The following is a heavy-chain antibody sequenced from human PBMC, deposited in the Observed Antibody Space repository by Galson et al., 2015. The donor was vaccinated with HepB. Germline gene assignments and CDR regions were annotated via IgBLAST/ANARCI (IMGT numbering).Heavy chain of an antibody. CDR2: IDPSDSYT. J-gene: IGHJ6*02. CDR3: ARRSLGDGYHSQYYGMDV. CDR1: GYSFTSYW. V-gene: IGHV5-10-1*01. Sequence: QSGAEVKKPGESLRISCKGSGYSFTSYWISWVRQMPGKGLEWMGRIDPSDSYTNYSPSFQGHVTISADKSISTAYLQWSSLKASDTAMYYCARRSLGDGYHSQYYGMDVWGQGTTVTVSS. D-gene: IGHD5-24*01.